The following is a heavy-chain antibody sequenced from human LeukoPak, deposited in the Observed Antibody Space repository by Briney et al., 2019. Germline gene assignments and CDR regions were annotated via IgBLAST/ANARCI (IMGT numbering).Heavy chain of an antibody. J-gene: IGHJ5*02. Sequence: GGSLRLPCAASGFTFSSYWMSWVRQAPGKGLEWVANIKQDGSEKYYVDSVKGRFTISRDNAKNSLYLQMNSLRAEDTAVYYCAKDYSKTSYYGSGTYYRPNWFDPWGQGTLVTVSS. D-gene: IGHD3-10*01. CDR3: AKDYSKTSYYGSGTYYRPNWFDP. CDR2: IKQDGSEK. CDR1: GFTFSSYW. V-gene: IGHV3-7*01.